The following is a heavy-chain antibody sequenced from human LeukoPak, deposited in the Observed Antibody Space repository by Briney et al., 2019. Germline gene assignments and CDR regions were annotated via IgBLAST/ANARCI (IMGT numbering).Heavy chain of an antibody. CDR1: GFTFSSYG. CDR3: ARHSAPGAGWYSQGAVDS. J-gene: IGHJ4*02. Sequence: PGRSLRLSCAASGFTFSSYGMHWVRQAPGKGLEWVAVISYDGSNKYYADSAKGRFTISRDNSKNTLYLQMNSLRAEDTAVYYCARHSAPGAGWYSQGAVDSWGQGTLVTVS. D-gene: IGHD6-19*01. CDR2: ISYDGSNK. V-gene: IGHV3-30*03.